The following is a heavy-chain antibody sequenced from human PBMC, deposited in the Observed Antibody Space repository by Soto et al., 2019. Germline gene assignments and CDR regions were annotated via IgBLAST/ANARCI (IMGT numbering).Heavy chain of an antibody. CDR1: GVSINSSFYY. V-gene: IGHV4-39*01. J-gene: IGHJ4*01. CDR2: IYHSGSN. Sequence: PSETLSLTCTVSGVSINSSFYYWGCIRQPAGKGLEWIGSIYHSGSNYYTPSLGGRLSISIDTSKSQFSLKLRSVTAADTAVYHCARHDSGDYVAFWGHGILVTVSS. D-gene: IGHD4-17*01. CDR3: ARHDSGDYVAF.